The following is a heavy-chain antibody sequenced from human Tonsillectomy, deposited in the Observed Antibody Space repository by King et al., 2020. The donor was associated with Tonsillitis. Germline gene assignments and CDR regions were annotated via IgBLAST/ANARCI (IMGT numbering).Heavy chain of an antibody. CDR3: ATNAIASDSSAYRDFRH. D-gene: IGHD3-22*01. CDR1: GDTFTGHF. V-gene: IGHV1-2*02. CDR2: INPNSGDT. Sequence: QLVQSGAELRKPGASVTVSCRTSGDTFTGHFVHWVRQAPGQGLEWMGWINPNSGDTNYAQNFQGRVTLSGDVASTTAYMGLSSLRPDDTAVYYCATNAIASDSSAYRDFRHWGQGTLVTVSS. J-gene: IGHJ1*01.